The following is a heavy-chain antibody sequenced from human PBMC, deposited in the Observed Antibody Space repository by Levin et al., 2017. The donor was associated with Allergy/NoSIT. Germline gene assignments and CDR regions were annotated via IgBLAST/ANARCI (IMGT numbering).Heavy chain of an antibody. CDR3: AAERHSLDYSSNWFDY. CDR1: GDSVSSYNAA. V-gene: IGHV6-1*01. Sequence: PSETLSLTCAISGDSVSSYNAAWNWIRQSPSRGLEWLGRTYYRSQWYNDYAESVKSRITINPDTSKNQFSLQLSPVTPEDTAVYFCAAERHSLDYSSNWFDYWGQGTLVTVSS. CDR2: TYYRSQWYN. J-gene: IGHJ4*02. D-gene: IGHD6-13*01.